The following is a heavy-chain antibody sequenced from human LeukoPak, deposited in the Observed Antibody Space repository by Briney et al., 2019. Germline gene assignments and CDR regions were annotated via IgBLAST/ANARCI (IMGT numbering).Heavy chain of an antibody. CDR2: ISSSGSTI. J-gene: IGHJ6*04. Sequence: GGSLRLSCAASGFTFSSYSMNWVRQAPGKGLEWVSYISSSGSTIYYADSVKGRFTISRENSKNTLYLQMNSLRAEDTAVYYCAELGITMIGGVWGKGTTVAISS. CDR1: GFTFSSYS. V-gene: IGHV3-48*01. D-gene: IGHD3-10*02. CDR3: AELGITMIGGV.